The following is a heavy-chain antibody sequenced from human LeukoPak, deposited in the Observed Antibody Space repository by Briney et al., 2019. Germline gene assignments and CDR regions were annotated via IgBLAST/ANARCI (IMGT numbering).Heavy chain of an antibody. CDR2: IKQDGSEK. V-gene: IGHV3-7*01. J-gene: IGHJ4*02. Sequence: PGGSLRLSCAASGFTFSGYWMSWVRQAPGKGLEWVANIKQDGSEKYYVDSVKGRFTISRDNAKNSLYLQMNSLRAEDTAVYYCARSGVVVVPAAIAYWGQGTLVTVSS. CDR3: ARSGVVVVPAAIAY. CDR1: GFTFSGYW. D-gene: IGHD2-2*01.